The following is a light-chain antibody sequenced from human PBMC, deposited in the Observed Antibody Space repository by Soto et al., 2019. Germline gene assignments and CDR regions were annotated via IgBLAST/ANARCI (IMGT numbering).Light chain of an antibody. J-gene: IGKJ1*01. CDR3: MQGLRIPKT. V-gene: IGKV2-28*01. Sequence: IVLTQSPLSLPVTPGEPASISCRSSQSLLEINGNTSLDWYLQKPGQSPQLLISLASNRASGVPDRFSGSGSGTDFTLKISRVEAEDVGVYYCMQGLRIPKTFGQGTKVEIK. CDR1: QSLLEINGNTS. CDR2: LAS.